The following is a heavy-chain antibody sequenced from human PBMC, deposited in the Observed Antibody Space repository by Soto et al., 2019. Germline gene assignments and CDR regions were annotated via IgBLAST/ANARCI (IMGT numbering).Heavy chain of an antibody. CDR2: TYSRSRWYN. J-gene: IGHJ6*03. V-gene: IGHV6-1*01. CDR3: AGTTSHQWYYMDV. Sequence: QVPLQESGPGLVKPSQTLSLTCAISGDSVSSNSAAWNWIRLSPSRGLEWLARTYSRSRWYNDYAVSVRSRITVNPDTSKNQFSLQLTSVTPEDTAVYYCAGTTSHQWYYMDVWGKGTTVTVSS. D-gene: IGHD1-7*01. CDR1: GDSVSSNSAA.